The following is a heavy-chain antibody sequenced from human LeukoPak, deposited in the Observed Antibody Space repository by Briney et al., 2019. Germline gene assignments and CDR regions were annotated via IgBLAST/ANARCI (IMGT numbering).Heavy chain of an antibody. CDR3: ARDPSNTSGYHTWFDY. Sequence: ASVKVSCKASGYTFTRHGISWVRQAPGQGLERMGWISCYNGDTHYAQNHQGRLTMTTDTFTSTAYMEQRSLRSDDTAVYYCARDPSNTSGYHTWFDYWGQGNLVTVSS. D-gene: IGHD3-3*01. CDR1: GYTFTRHG. J-gene: IGHJ4*02. V-gene: IGHV1-18*01. CDR2: ISCYNGDT.